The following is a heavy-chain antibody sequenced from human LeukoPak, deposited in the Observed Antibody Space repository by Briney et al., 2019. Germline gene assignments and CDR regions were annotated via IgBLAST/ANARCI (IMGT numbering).Heavy chain of an antibody. V-gene: IGHV1-46*01. CDR1: GYTFTRYY. D-gene: IGHD6-13*01. CDR3: AKEGPAGMAAAGIDI. J-gene: IGHJ3*02. CDR2: IINPSGGST. Sequence: ASVKVSCKASGYTFTRYYMHWVRQAPGQGLEWMGIIINPSGGSTSYAQKCQGRVTMTRDMSTSTVYMELSSLRSEDTAVYYCAKEGPAGMAAAGIDIWGQGTMVTVSS.